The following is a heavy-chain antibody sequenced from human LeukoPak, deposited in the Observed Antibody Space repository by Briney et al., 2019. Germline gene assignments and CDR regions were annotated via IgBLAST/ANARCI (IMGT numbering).Heavy chain of an antibody. Sequence: GGSLRLSCAASGFTFSDFAMIWVRQPPGKGLEWVSSTFQGGGEIHYADSVRGRFTISRDNSRSTLFLQMNSLRGEDTAIYYCAKEIYGDPTGGRFQHWGQGTLVTVSS. D-gene: IGHD4-17*01. CDR2: TFQGGGEI. CDR3: AKEIYGDPTGGRFQH. J-gene: IGHJ1*01. CDR1: GFTFSDFA. V-gene: IGHV3-23*01.